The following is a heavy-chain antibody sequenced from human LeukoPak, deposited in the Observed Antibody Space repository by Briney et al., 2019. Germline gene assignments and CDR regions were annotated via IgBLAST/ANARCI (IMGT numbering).Heavy chain of an antibody. CDR3: ARPRRGLGGAMVLFDY. D-gene: IGHD1-26*01. Sequence: SETLSLTRTVSGGSISGSSYYWGWIRQPPGKGLEWNGSIYYSGSTYYNPSLKSRVTISVDTSKNQFSLKLSSVTAADTAVYYCARPRRGLGGAMVLFDYWGQGTLVTVSS. CDR2: IYYSGST. J-gene: IGHJ4*02. CDR1: GGSISGSSYY. V-gene: IGHV4-39*07.